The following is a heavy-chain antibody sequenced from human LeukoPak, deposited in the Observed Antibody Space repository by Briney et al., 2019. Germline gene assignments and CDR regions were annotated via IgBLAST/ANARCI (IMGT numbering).Heavy chain of an antibody. CDR2: ISSSSSYI. CDR1: GFTFSSYS. Sequence: GGSLRLSCAASGFTFSSYSMNWVRQAPGKGLEWVSSISSSSSYIYYADSVKGRFTISRDNAKNSLYLQMNSLRAEDTAVYYCAKVLSGSYSGYFDYWGQGTLVTVSS. V-gene: IGHV3-21*04. CDR3: AKVLSGSYSGYFDY. J-gene: IGHJ4*02. D-gene: IGHD1-26*01.